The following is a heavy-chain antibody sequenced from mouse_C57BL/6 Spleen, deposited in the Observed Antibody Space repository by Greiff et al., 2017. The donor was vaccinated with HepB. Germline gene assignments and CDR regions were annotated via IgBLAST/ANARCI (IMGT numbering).Heavy chain of an antibody. V-gene: IGHV1-69*01. Sequence: QVQLQQPGAELVMPGASVKLSCKASGYTFTSYWMHWVKQRPGQGLEWIGEIDPSDSYTNYNQKFKGKSTLTVDKSSSTAYMQLSSLTSEDSAVYYCARWYYGSSPYWYFDVWGTGTTVTVSS. CDR2: IDPSDSYT. J-gene: IGHJ1*03. CDR3: ARWYYGSSPYWYFDV. D-gene: IGHD1-1*01. CDR1: GYTFTSYW.